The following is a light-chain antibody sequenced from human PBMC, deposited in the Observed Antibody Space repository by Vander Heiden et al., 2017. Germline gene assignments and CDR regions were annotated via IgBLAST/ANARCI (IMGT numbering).Light chain of an antibody. CDR2: DAS. CDR3: QQFNSYPYT. CDR1: QGISSA. V-gene: IGKV1-13*02. J-gene: IGKJ2*01. Sequence: AFPLPHSPSSLSASVGDRVTITCRASQGISSALAWYQQKPGKAPKLLIYDASSLESGVPSRFSGSGSGTDFTLTISSLQPEDFATYYCQQFNSYPYTFGQGTKLEIK.